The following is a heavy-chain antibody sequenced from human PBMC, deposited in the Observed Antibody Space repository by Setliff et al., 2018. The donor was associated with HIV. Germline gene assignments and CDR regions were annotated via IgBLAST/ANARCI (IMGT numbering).Heavy chain of an antibody. V-gene: IGHV4-34*01. D-gene: IGHD3-3*01. CDR3: ARSFSGRYFWSGYYTGPDPKGENAFDI. CDR1: GGSFSGYY. Sequence: SETLSLTCAVYGGSFSGYYWSWIRQPPGKGLEWIGEINHSGDTNYNPSLKSRVTISVDTSKNQFSLNLNSVTAADTAVYYCARSFSGRYFWSGYYTGPDPKGENAFDIWGQGTMVTVSS. CDR2: INHSGDT. J-gene: IGHJ3*02.